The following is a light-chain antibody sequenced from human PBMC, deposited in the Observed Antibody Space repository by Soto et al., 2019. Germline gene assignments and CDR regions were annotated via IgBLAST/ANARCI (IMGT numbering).Light chain of an antibody. V-gene: IGKV1-5*01. CDR3: QQYNSYPWT. Sequence: DIQMPQSPSPLSASLGDRFTITCLASQSISSWLAWYQQKPGKAPKLLIYDASSLESGVPSRFSGSGSGTEFTLTISSLQPDDFATYYCQQYNSYPWTFGQGTKVDIK. J-gene: IGKJ1*01. CDR1: QSISSW. CDR2: DAS.